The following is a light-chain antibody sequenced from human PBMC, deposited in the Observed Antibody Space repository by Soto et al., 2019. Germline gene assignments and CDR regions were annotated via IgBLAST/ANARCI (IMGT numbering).Light chain of an antibody. V-gene: IGLV2-14*01. CDR1: SSDVGGYNY. CDR2: EVS. Sequence: QSVLTQPASVSGSPGQSITISCTGTSSDVGGYNYVSWYQQHPGKAPELMIYEVSNRPSGVSNRFSGSKSGNTASLTISGLQAEDEADYYCSSSTSSDTLLFGGGTKLTVL. J-gene: IGLJ2*01. CDR3: SSSTSSDTLL.